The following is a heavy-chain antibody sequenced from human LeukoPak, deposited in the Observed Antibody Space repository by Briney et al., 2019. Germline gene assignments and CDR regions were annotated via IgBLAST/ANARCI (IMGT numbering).Heavy chain of an antibody. CDR1: GFTFSTYW. CDR2: IKSDGST. D-gene: IGHD3-22*01. J-gene: IGHJ1*01. V-gene: IGHV3-74*01. Sequence: GGSLRLSCAASGFTFSTYWMHWVRQAPGKGLVWVSRIKSDGSTNYADSVKGRFTISRDNAKNTGSLQMNSLRAEDTGVYYCARAPSEIGGYYPEYFQHWGQGTLVTVSS. CDR3: ARAPSEIGGYYPEYFQH.